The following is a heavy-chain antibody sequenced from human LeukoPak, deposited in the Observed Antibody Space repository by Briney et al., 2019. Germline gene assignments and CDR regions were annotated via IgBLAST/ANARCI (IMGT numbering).Heavy chain of an antibody. V-gene: IGHV1-2*02. D-gene: IGHD6-6*01. CDR2: INPNSGGT. CDR1: GYTFTGYY. Sequence: ASVKVSCKASGYTFTGYYMHWVRQAPGQGLEWMGWINPNSGGTNYAQKFQGRVTMTRDTSIITAYMELSRLRSDDTAVYYCARERVEYSSSGPFDYWGQGTLVTVSS. CDR3: ARERVEYSSSGPFDY. J-gene: IGHJ4*02.